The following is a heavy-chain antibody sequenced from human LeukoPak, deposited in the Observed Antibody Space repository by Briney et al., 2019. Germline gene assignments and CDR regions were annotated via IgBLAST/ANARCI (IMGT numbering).Heavy chain of an antibody. D-gene: IGHD1-1*01. Sequence: SETLSLTCTVSGGSISSYYWSWIRQPPGKGLEWIGSIYYSGSTYYNPSLKSRVTISVDTSKNQFSLKLSSVTAADTAVYYCARTARSYWYFDLWGRGTLVTVSS. V-gene: IGHV4-59*05. CDR2: IYYSGST. J-gene: IGHJ2*01. CDR3: ARTARSYWYFDL. CDR1: GGSISSYY.